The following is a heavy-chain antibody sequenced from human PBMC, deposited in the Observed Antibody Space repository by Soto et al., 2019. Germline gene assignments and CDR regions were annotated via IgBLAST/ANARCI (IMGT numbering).Heavy chain of an antibody. CDR3: AGWRWLQRTLDY. Sequence: SETLSLTCTVSGGSISSGDYYWSWIRQPPGKGLEWIAYIYYSGNTYYNPSLRSRITISVDTSKNQFSLKLSSVTAADTAVYYCAGWRWLQRTLDYWGQGTLVTVSS. CDR2: IYYSGNT. V-gene: IGHV4-30-4*01. J-gene: IGHJ4*02. D-gene: IGHD5-12*01. CDR1: GGSISSGDYY.